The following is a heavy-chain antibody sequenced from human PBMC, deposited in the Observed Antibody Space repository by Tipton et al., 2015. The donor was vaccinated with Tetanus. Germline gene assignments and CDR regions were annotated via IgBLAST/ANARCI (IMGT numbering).Heavy chain of an antibody. CDR2: INPNRGGT. D-gene: IGHD6-13*01. Sequence: QLVQSGPEVKRPGASVRVSCKASRYTFTGNYIHWVRRAPGQGLEWMGWINPNRGGTFYAQKFHGSVTMTSDTSSSTVYMELSRLRSDDTAVYYCARDPGYNNRWGSTWGQGTLVTVSS. V-gene: IGHV1-2*02. CDR1: RYTFTGNY. J-gene: IGHJ5*02. CDR3: ARDPGYNNRWGST.